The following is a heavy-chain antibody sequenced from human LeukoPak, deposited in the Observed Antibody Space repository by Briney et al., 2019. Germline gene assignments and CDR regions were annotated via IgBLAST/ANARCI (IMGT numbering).Heavy chain of an antibody. CDR3: ARQSISGSSLSYFDY. CDR1: GGSFSSYY. V-gene: IGHV4-34*01. CDR2: INHSGRT. D-gene: IGHD3-22*01. Sequence: SETLSLTCAVFGGSFSSYYWSWIRQTPGKGLEWIGEINHSGRTNYNPSLKSRVTLSVDTSKNQCSLKLSSVTAADTAVYYCARQSISGSSLSYFDYWGQGTLVNVSS. J-gene: IGHJ4*02.